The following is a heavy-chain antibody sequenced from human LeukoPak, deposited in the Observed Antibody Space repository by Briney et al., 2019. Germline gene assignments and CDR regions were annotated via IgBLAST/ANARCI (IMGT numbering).Heavy chain of an antibody. V-gene: IGHV3-23*01. D-gene: IGHD2-21*01. Sequence: PGGSLRLSCGASGFTSSYYAMSWVRQAPGAGLEWVSLISGNGGSTYYADSVKGRFTISRDNSKNTLYLQVNSLRTEDTAVFYCAKTELTNFIFSWGQGTLVTVSS. CDR3: AKTELTNFIFS. CDR1: GFTSSYYA. J-gene: IGHJ4*02. CDR2: ISGNGGST.